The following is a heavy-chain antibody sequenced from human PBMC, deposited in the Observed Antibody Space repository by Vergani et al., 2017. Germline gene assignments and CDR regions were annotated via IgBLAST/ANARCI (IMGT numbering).Heavy chain of an antibody. Sequence: EVQLLESGGGLVQPGGSLRLSCAASGFTFSSYAMSWVRQASGKGLEWVSAISVSGGSTFYADSVKGRFTSSRDNSKNTLYMQMNSLRAEDTAIYYCAKETTVTSFADYWGQGTLVTVSS. D-gene: IGHD4-17*01. V-gene: IGHV3-23*01. CDR2: ISVSGGST. CDR1: GFTFSSYA. J-gene: IGHJ4*02. CDR3: AKETTVTSFADY.